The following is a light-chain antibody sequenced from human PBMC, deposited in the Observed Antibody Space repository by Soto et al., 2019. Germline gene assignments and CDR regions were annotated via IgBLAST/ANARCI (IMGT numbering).Light chain of an antibody. CDR3: QQYDSYPFT. Sequence: DIQMTQSPSTLSASVGDRVTITCRASQSINNWLAWYQQKPGKAPKLLISKASNLKSGVTSRFSGTGSGTEFHLTISSLQPDAFASYYCQQYDSYPFTFGGGTKVEI. V-gene: IGKV1-5*03. CDR1: QSINNW. J-gene: IGKJ4*01. CDR2: KAS.